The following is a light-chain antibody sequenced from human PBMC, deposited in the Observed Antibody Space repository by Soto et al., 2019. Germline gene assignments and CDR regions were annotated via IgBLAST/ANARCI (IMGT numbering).Light chain of an antibody. CDR2: LGF. CDR1: KTLCLRGGNSY. CDR3: MQTLQTRT. J-gene: IGKJ1*01. Sequence: DIVMTQSPLSLPVTPESRPSISAGPSKTLCLRGGNSYMDWYLQKPGHSPQLLIYLGFNRASGVPDRFSASGSDTDFTLKISRVEAEDVGVYYCMQTLQTRTFGQGTKVEIK. V-gene: IGKV2-28*01.